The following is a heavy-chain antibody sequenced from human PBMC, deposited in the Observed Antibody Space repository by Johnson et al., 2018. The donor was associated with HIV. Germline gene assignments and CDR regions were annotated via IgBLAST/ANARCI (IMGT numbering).Heavy chain of an antibody. Sequence: QVQLVESGGGAVQPGRSLRLSCAASGFTFSTHAVHWVRQAPGKGLEWVAVISSQGSTSYYADSVKGRFTVSRANSKNTLYLQMNSLRPEDTALYYCARDGSGHAVVVTATRRGYGFGLELWGQGTMVTVSS. CDR2: ISSQGSTS. CDR3: ARDGSGHAVVVTATRRGYGFGLEL. CDR1: GFTFSTHA. V-gene: IGHV3-30*04. J-gene: IGHJ3*01. D-gene: IGHD2-21*02.